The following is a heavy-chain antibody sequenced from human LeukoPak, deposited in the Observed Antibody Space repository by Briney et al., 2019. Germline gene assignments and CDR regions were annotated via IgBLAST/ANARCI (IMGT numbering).Heavy chain of an antibody. CDR1: GFTFSSYA. D-gene: IGHD1-14*01. CDR3: AKGPPRRFGFEVGYYMDV. CDR2: VSGSGGST. V-gene: IGHV3-23*01. J-gene: IGHJ6*03. Sequence: GGSLRLSCAASGFTFSSYAMSWVRQAPGKGLEWVSAVSGSGGSTYYADSVKGRFTISRDNSKNTLYLQMNSLRAEDTAVYYCAKGPPRRFGFEVGYYMDVWGKGTTVTVSS.